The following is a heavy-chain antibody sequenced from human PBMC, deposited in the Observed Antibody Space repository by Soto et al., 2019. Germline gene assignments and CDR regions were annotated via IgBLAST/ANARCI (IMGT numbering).Heavy chain of an antibody. V-gene: IGHV4-59*01. D-gene: IGHD3-10*01. CDR3: ARDRKGHYYGSGSYSWFDP. J-gene: IGHJ5*02. CDR1: GGSISSYY. Sequence: SETLSLTCTVSGGSISSYYWSWIRQPPGKGLEWIVYIYYSGSTNYNPSLKSRVTISVDTSKNQFSLKLSSVTAADTAVYYCARDRKGHYYGSGSYSWFDPWGQGTLVTVS. CDR2: IYYSGST.